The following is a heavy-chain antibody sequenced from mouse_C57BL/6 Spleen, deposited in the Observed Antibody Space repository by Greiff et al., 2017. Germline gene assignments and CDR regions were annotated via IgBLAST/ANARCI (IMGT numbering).Heavy chain of an antibody. CDR2: IDPGSGST. Sequence: VQLQQSGAELVKPGASVKMSCTASGYTITRYWITWVKQRPAQGLEWIGDIDPGSGSTNYNQKFKSKDTLTVDTSSSTAYLQLSSLTSEDSAVYYCARRCQEGYYAAMDYWGQGTSVTVSS. D-gene: IGHD2-3*01. V-gene: IGHV1-55*01. CDR1: GYTITRYW. J-gene: IGHJ4*01. CDR3: ARRCQEGYYAAMDY.